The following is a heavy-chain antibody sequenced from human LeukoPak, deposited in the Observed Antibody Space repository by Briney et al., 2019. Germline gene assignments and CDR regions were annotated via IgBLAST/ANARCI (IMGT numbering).Heavy chain of an antibody. V-gene: IGHV4-34*01. CDR2: INHSGST. Sequence: RPSETLSLTCAVYGGSFSGYYWSWIRQPPGKGLEWIGEINHSGSTNYNPSLKSRVTIPVDTSKNQFSLKLSSVTAADTAVYYCARGFRQWLVRPSTLLDYWGQGTLVTVSS. CDR3: ARGFRQWLVRPSTLLDY. J-gene: IGHJ4*02. CDR1: GGSFSGYY. D-gene: IGHD6-19*01.